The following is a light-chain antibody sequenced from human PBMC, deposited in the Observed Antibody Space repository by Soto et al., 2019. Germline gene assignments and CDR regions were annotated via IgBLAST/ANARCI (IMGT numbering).Light chain of an antibody. Sequence: DIQMTQSPSSLSASVGDRVTITCRASQSINNYLNWYRQKPGKAPKLLIYAASILQPGVPSRFSGSGSGTHFALTITRLLPEDFATYYCQQSYKKKAFGQGTKVDI. CDR1: QSINNY. CDR3: QQSYKKKA. V-gene: IGKV1-39*01. J-gene: IGKJ1*01. CDR2: AAS.